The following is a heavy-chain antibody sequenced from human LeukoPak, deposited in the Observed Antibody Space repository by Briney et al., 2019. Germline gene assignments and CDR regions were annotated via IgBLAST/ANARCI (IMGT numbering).Heavy chain of an antibody. Sequence: SETLSLTCTVSGGSVNNYYWSWIRQPPGKGLEWIGYIYYSGTTKYNPSLSSRVTISVDTSKNQFSLNLTSVTAADTAVYYCAREGIRGSYYTDWGQGTLVIVSS. CDR1: GGSVNNYY. CDR3: AREGIRGSYYTD. D-gene: IGHD1-26*01. V-gene: IGHV4-59*02. J-gene: IGHJ1*01. CDR2: IYYSGTT.